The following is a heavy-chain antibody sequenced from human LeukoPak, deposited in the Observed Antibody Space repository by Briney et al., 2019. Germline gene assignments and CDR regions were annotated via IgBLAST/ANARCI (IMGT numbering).Heavy chain of an antibody. Sequence: GGSLRLSCEASGFTFSIYGMHWVRQAPGKGLEWVAFIQYDGSNIYYADSVKGRFTISRDNSKNTLYLQMNSLRVEDTAVYYCADSSDQDYWGQGTLVTVSS. CDR2: IQYDGSNI. J-gene: IGHJ4*02. D-gene: IGHD6-19*01. CDR1: GFTFSIYG. V-gene: IGHV3-30*02. CDR3: ADSSDQDY.